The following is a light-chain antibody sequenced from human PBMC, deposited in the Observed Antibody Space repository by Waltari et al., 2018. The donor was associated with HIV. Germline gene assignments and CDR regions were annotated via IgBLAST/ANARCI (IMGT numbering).Light chain of an antibody. CDR3: QQLASYPRT. CDR1: QGSNSY. J-gene: IGKJ1*01. CDR2: AAS. V-gene: IGKV1-9*01. Sequence: DIQLTQSPSFLSASVGDRVTITCRASQGSNSYLAWYQQKPGKAPKLLLYAASTLQSGVQSRFSGRGDETQFTLTSSSLQPEGFASYYCQQLASYPRTCGQGTKVEIK.